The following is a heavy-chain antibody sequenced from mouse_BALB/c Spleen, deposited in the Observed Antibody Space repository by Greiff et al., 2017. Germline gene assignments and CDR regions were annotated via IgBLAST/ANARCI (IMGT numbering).Heavy chain of an antibody. J-gene: IGHJ4*01. Sequence: EVKLQESGGGLVKPGGSLKLSCAASGFTFSSYAMSWVRQSPEKRLEWVAEISSGGSYTYYPDTVTGRFTISRDNAKNTLYLEMSSLRSEDTAMYYCARDILYAMDYWGQGTSVTVSS. V-gene: IGHV5-9-4*01. CDR1: GFTFSSYA. CDR2: ISSGGSYT. CDR3: ARDILYAMDY.